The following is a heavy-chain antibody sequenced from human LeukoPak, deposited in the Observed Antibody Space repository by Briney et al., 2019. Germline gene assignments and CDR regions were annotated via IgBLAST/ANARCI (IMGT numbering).Heavy chain of an antibody. J-gene: IGHJ4*02. CDR1: GGSISSYY. D-gene: IGHD6-19*01. CDR2: IYYSGST. CDR3: ARAVSGRFDY. V-gene: IGHV4-59*01. Sequence: SETLSLTCTVSGGSISSYYWSWIRQPPGKGLEWIGYIYYSGSTNYNPSLKSRVTISVDTSKNQFSLKLSSATAADTAVYYCARAVSGRFDYWGQGTLVTVSS.